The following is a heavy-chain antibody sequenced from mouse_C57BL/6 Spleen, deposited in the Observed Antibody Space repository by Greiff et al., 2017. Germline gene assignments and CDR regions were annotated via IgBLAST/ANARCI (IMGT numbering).Heavy chain of an antibody. CDR2: IYPGSGST. Sequence: QVQLQQPGAELVKPGASVKMSCKASGYTFTSYWITWVKQRPGQGLEWIGDIYPGSGSTNYNEKFKSKATLTVDTSSSTAYMQLSSLTSEYSAVYYCARRGSTVVATDYAMDYWGQGTSVTVSS. CDR1: GYTFTSYW. D-gene: IGHD1-1*01. J-gene: IGHJ4*01. V-gene: IGHV1-55*01. CDR3: ARRGSTVVATDYAMDY.